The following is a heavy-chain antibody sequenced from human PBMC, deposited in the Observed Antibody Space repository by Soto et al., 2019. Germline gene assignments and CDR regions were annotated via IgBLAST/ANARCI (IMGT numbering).Heavy chain of an antibody. CDR2: ISSSSSTI. D-gene: IGHD3-10*01. V-gene: IGHV3-48*02. CDR3: ARPFQFGEFPNPSSYYYYGMDV. J-gene: IGHJ6*02. CDR1: GFTFSSYS. Sequence: GGSLRLSCAASGFTFSSYSMNWVRQAPGKGLEWVSYISSSSSTIYYADSVKGRFTISRDNAKNSLYLQMNSLRDEDTAVYYCARPFQFGEFPNPSSYYYYGMDVWGQGTTVTVSS.